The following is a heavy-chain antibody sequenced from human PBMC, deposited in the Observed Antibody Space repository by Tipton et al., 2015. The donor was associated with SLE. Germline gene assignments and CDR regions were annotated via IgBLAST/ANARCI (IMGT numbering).Heavy chain of an antibody. V-gene: IGHV3-7*01. CDR1: GFTFSSYW. CDR3: ARASSGSYWIY. CDR2: IKQDGSEK. J-gene: IGHJ4*02. Sequence: SLRLSCAAFGFTFSSYWMSWVRQAPGKGLEWVANIKQDGSEKYYVDSVKGRFTISSDNAKNSLYLQMNSLSAEDTAVYYCARASSGSYWIYWGQGTLVTVSS. D-gene: IGHD1-26*01.